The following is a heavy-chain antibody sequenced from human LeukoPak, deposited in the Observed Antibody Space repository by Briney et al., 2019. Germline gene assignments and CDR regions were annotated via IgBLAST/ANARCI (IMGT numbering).Heavy chain of an antibody. Sequence: SVKVSCKASVGTFSSYAISWVRQAPEQGLEWMGGIIPIFGTANYAQKFQGRVTITADESTSTAYMELSSLRSEDTAVYYCASREDCGGDCDAGIDYWGQGTLVTVSS. CDR1: VGTFSSYA. J-gene: IGHJ4*02. V-gene: IGHV1-69*13. D-gene: IGHD2-21*01. CDR3: ASREDCGGDCDAGIDY. CDR2: IIPIFGTA.